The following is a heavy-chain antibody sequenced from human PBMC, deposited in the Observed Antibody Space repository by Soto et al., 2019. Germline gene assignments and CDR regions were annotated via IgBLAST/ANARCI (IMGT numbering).Heavy chain of an antibody. CDR2: IIPLFGTA. CDR1: GGTFSNYA. D-gene: IGHD1-26*01. J-gene: IGHJ2*01. CDR3: ASRSGSYHWYFDL. V-gene: IGHV1-69*01. Sequence: QVQLVQSGAEVRKPGSSVKVSCKASGGTFSNYAISWVRQAPGQGLEWMGGIIPLFGTADYAQKFQGRLTITADESTGTAYMDLRGLRSADTAVYYCASRSGSYHWYFDLWGRGTLVTVSS.